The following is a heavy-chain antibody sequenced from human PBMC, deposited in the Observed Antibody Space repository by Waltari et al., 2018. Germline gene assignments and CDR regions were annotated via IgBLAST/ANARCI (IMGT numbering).Heavy chain of an antibody. CDR1: GGSNSSGGYS. V-gene: IGHV4-30-2*01. J-gene: IGHJ3*02. CDR2: IYHSGRT. CDR3: ARGGPRAAFDI. Sequence: QLQLQESGSGLVKPSQTLSLTCAVSGGSNSSGGYSWSWIRQPPGKGLEWIGYIYHSGRTYYNPSLKSRVTISVDRAKNPFSLKLSSVTAADTAVYYCARGGPRAAFDIWGQGTMVTVSS.